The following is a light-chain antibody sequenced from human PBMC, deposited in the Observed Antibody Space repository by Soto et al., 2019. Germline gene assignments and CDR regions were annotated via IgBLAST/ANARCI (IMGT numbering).Light chain of an antibody. V-gene: IGLV1-51*01. CDR2: DND. Sequence: QSVLMQPPSVSAAPGQKVTISCSGSSSNIGNNYVSWYQQLPGTAPKLLIYDNDKRPSGIPGRFSGSKPGTSATLGITGLQTGDEADYYCGTWDGSLNTQIFGGGTKLTVL. J-gene: IGLJ2*01. CDR3: GTWDGSLNTQI. CDR1: SSNIGNNY.